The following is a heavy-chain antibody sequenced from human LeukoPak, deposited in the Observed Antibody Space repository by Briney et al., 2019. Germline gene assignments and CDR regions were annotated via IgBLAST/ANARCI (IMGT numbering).Heavy chain of an antibody. V-gene: IGHV3-23*01. Sequence: GGSLRLSCAASGFTFSSYAMSWVRQAPGKGLEWVSDISGSGGSTYYADSVKGRFTISRDNSKNTLYLQMNSLRAEDTAVYYCAKDRRGYYDSSGYPGYWGQGTLVTSPQ. J-gene: IGHJ4*02. CDR2: ISGSGGST. D-gene: IGHD3-22*01. CDR1: GFTFSSYA. CDR3: AKDRRGYYDSSGYPGY.